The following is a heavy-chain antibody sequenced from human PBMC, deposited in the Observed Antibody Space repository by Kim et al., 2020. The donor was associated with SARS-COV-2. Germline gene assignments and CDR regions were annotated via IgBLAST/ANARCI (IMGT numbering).Heavy chain of an antibody. D-gene: IGHD3-3*01. CDR1: GFTFSSYS. V-gene: IGHV3-21*01. J-gene: IGHJ6*02. CDR3: ARDYYDFWSGYYLDYYYYGMDV. Sequence: GGSLRLSCAASGFTFSSYSMNWVRQAPGKGLEWVSSISSSSSYIYYADSVKGRFTISRDNAKNSLYLQMNSLRAEDTAVYYCARDYYDFWSGYYLDYYYYGMDVWGQGTTVTVSS. CDR2: ISSSSSYI.